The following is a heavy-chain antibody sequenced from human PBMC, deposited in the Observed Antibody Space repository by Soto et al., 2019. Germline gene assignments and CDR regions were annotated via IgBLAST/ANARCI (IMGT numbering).Heavy chain of an antibody. CDR3: VIRALGKFDF. D-gene: IGHD1-26*01. V-gene: IGHV3-23*01. Sequence: EVQLLESGGGLVQPGGSLRLSCSASGFSFGSNSMAWVRQAPGKGLAWVASISDTAHRIFHADSVKGRFTISRDNSRNRLYLQMNSLRAEDTALYYGVIRALGKFDFWGQGTLVIVSS. CDR2: ISDTAHRI. J-gene: IGHJ4*02. CDR1: GFSFGSNS.